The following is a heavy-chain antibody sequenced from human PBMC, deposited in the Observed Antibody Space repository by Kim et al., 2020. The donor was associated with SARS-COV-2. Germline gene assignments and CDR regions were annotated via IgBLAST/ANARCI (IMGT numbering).Heavy chain of an antibody. CDR3: ARHSGLREPHYYGMDA. CDR2: IHHRGNT. J-gene: IGHJ6*02. D-gene: IGHD3-10*01. Sequence: SETLSLTCSVSGGSIISPAYHWGWIRQPPGKGLEWIASIHHRGNTYYNPSLQGRLTNSVDTSKNQFSLRLTSVTAADTAVYFCARHSGLREPHYYGMDAWSQRCTATVS. V-gene: IGHV4-39*01. CDR1: GGSIISPAYH.